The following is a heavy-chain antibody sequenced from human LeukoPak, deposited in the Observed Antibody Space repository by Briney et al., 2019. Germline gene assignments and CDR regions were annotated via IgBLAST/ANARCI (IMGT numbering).Heavy chain of an antibody. V-gene: IGHV4-34*01. CDR3: ARATRHSSYFDY. Sequence: SETLSLTCAVYGGSSSGYYWSWIRQPPGKGLEWIGEINHSGSTNYNPSLKSRVTISVDTSKNQFSLKLSSVTAADTAVYYCARATRHSSYFDYWGQGTLVTVSS. CDR1: GGSSSGYY. J-gene: IGHJ4*02. CDR2: INHSGST. D-gene: IGHD6-6*01.